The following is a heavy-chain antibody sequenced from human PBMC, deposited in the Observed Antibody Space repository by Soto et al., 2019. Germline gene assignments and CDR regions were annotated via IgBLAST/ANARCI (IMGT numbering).Heavy chain of an antibody. Sequence: PSETLSLTCTVSGGSISSYYWSWIRQPPGKGLEWIGYIYYSGSTNYNPSLKSRVTISVDTSKNQFSLKLSSVTAADTAVYYCARGGYYDYIWGSYRSDHNWFDPWGQGTLVTVSS. D-gene: IGHD3-16*02. J-gene: IGHJ5*02. CDR1: GGSISSYY. CDR2: IYYSGST. CDR3: ARGGYYDYIWGSYRSDHNWFDP. V-gene: IGHV4-59*01.